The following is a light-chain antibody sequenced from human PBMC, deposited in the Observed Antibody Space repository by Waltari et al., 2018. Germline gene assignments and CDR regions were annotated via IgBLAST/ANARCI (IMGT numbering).Light chain of an antibody. CDR3: SSYTTTYKLV. J-gene: IGLJ1*01. Sequence: QSALSQPASVSGSPGPSITISCSGTSSDVGAFTFVSWYQQHPGKAPKLLIYGVSDRPSGVSNRFSGSKSGNTASLTISGLQAEDEADYYCSSYTTTYKLVFGSGTRVTVI. CDR1: SSDVGAFTF. V-gene: IGLV2-14*03. CDR2: GVS.